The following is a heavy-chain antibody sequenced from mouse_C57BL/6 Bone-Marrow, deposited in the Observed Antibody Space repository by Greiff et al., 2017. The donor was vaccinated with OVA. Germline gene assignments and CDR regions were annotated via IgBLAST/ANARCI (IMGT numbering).Heavy chain of an antibody. Sequence: EVQRVESGGGLVQPGGSLKLSCAASGFTFSDYYMYWVRQTPEKRLEWVAYISNGGGSTYYPDTVKGRFTISRDNAKNTLYLQRSRLKSEDTAMYYCARLGFAYWGQGTLVTVSA. CDR2: ISNGGGST. CDR1: GFTFSDYY. V-gene: IGHV5-12*01. CDR3: ARLGFAY. J-gene: IGHJ3*01.